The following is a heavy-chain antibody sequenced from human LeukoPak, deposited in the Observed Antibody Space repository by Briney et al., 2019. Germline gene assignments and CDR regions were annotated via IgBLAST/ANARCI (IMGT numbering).Heavy chain of an antibody. Sequence: SETLSLTCTVSGGSISSYYWTWIRQPPGKGLEWIGYIYYGGSTNYNPSLKSRVTTSVDTSKNQFSLRLSSVTAADTAVYYCARESRVVPYYFDYWGQGTLVTVSS. CDR3: ARESRVVPYYFDY. CDR1: GGSISSYY. D-gene: IGHD3-3*01. J-gene: IGHJ4*02. V-gene: IGHV4-59*01. CDR2: IYYGGST.